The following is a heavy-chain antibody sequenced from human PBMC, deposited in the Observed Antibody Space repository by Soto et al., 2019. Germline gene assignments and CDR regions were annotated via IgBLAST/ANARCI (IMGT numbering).Heavy chain of an antibody. D-gene: IGHD3-9*01. J-gene: IGHJ4*02. Sequence: GGSLRLSCAASGFTFSGYSVNWVRQAPGKGLEWVSYISSGSKTIYYAESVKGRFTVSRDNARNSQYLQMNSLRDEDTAVYYCAREDILGVRSFDYWGQGTMVTVSS. CDR3: AREDILGVRSFDY. CDR1: GFTFSGYS. V-gene: IGHV3-48*02. CDR2: ISSGSKTI.